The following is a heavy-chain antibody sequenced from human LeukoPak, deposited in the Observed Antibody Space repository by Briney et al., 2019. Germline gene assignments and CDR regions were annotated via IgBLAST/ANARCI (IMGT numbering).Heavy chain of an antibody. CDR3: ARGRALGSPRGWFDP. Sequence: ASVRVSCKAAGYSFTTFHINWVRQAPGQGPEWMGWMNPNTGKTGFAQKFQGRVTMTRDMSTSTVYMELSSLRSEDTAVYYCARGRALGSPRGWFDPWGQGTLVTVSS. CDR1: GYSFTTFH. V-gene: IGHV1-8*02. J-gene: IGHJ5*02. CDR2: MNPNTGKT.